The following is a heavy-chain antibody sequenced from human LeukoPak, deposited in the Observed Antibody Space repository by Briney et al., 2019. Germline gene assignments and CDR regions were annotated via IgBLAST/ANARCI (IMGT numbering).Heavy chain of an antibody. CDR2: VYNSGST. CDR3: ARRPDWGYNYYMDV. J-gene: IGHJ6*03. D-gene: IGHD3-16*01. V-gene: IGHV4-38-2*02. CDR1: GYSIGSGYF. Sequence: SETLSLTCTVSGYSIGSGYFWGWVRQPPGEGLQWIGGVYNSGSTYYNPSLESRLTISLKTSKNQVSLKLRSVTAADTAVYYCARRPDWGYNYYMDVWGKGTTVTVSS.